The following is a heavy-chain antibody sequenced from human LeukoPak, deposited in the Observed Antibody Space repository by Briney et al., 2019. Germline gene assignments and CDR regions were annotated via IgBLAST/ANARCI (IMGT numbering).Heavy chain of an antibody. Sequence: ASVKVSCKAFGYTFTSYDINWVGQATGQGLEWMGWMNPNSGDTGYAQKFQGRITMTRNPSISTAYMELSSLRSEDTAVYYCARNVRDTGSFDYWGQGILVTVSS. D-gene: IGHD3-10*01. CDR2: MNPNSGDT. V-gene: IGHV1-8*01. CDR3: ARNVRDTGSFDY. J-gene: IGHJ4*02. CDR1: GYTFTSYD.